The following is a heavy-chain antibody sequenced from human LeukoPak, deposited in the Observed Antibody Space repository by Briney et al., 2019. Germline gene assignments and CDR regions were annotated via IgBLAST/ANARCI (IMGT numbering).Heavy chain of an antibody. CDR1: EFTFRAYA. CDR2: IGVDGSST. CDR3: TRDLIWFP. D-gene: IGHD3-10*01. Sequence: GGSLRLSCEASEFTFRAYAMSWVRQAPGKGLEWVSAIGVDGSSTYYADSVRGRFTMSRDNSKSTLYLQMNSLRADDTAVYYCTRDLIWFPWGQGTLVTVSS. J-gene: IGHJ5*02. V-gene: IGHV3-23*01.